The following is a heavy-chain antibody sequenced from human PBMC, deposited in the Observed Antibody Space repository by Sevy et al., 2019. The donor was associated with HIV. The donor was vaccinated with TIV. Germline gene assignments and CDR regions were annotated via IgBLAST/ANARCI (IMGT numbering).Heavy chain of an antibody. V-gene: IGHV3-48*02. CDR3: ARDFTGGLGEFDY. CDR1: GFTFSSYS. CDR2: ISSSSSTI. D-gene: IGHD3-16*01. Sequence: GESLKISCAASGFTFSSYSMNWVRQAPGKGLEWVSYISSSSSTIYYADSVKGRFTISRDNAKNSLYLQMNSLSDEDTAVYYCARDFTGGLGEFDYWGQGTLVTVSS. J-gene: IGHJ4*02.